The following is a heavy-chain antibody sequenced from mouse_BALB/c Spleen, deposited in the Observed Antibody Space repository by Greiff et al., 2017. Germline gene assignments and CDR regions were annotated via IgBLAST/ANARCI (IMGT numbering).Heavy chain of an antibody. D-gene: IGHD2-3*01. CDR1: GFNIKDTY. J-gene: IGHJ3*01. CDR2: IDPANGNT. V-gene: IGHV14-3*02. Sequence: VQLKQPGAELVKPGASVKLSCTASGFNIKDTYMHWVKQRPEQGLEWIGRIDPANGNTKYDPKFQGKATITADTSSNTAYLQLSSLTSEDTAVYYCARSVYGGYYPFAYWGQGTLVTVSA. CDR3: ARSVYGGYYPFAY.